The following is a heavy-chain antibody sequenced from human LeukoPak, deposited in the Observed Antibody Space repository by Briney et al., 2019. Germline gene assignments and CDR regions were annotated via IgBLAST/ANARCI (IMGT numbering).Heavy chain of an antibody. CDR3: AKGQLWFGEFSYFDY. CDR1: GFTFSSYD. D-gene: IGHD3-10*01. Sequence: SGGSLRLSCEASGFTFSSYDMNWVRQAPGKGLEWVSVTSGSGGSTDYADSVKGRFSISRDNSKNTLYLQMNSLRAEDTAVYYCAKGQLWFGEFSYFDYWGQGTLVTVSS. CDR2: TSGSGGST. J-gene: IGHJ4*02. V-gene: IGHV3-23*01.